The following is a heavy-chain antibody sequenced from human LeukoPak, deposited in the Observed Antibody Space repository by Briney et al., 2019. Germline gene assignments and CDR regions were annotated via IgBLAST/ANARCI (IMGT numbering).Heavy chain of an antibody. J-gene: IGHJ4*02. Sequence: WVRQPPGKGLEWIGIIYYSGTTYYNPSLKSRVTISVDTSRDQFSLKLSSVTAADTAVYYCARHVWLQPFDYWGQGTLVTVSS. CDR3: ARHVWLQPFDY. D-gene: IGHD3-9*01. V-gene: IGHV4-39*01. CDR2: IYYSGTT.